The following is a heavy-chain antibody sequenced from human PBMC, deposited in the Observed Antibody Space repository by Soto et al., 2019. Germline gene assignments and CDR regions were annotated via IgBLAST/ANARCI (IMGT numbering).Heavy chain of an antibody. CDR3: AKSRGSGSYFNPSDAFDF. V-gene: IGHV3-23*01. D-gene: IGHD3-10*01. J-gene: IGHJ3*01. CDR2: ISGSGGGT. Sequence: EVQLLDSGGGLVQPGGSLRLSCAASGFTFSSYAMSWVGQAPGKGLEWVSSISGSGGGTYYADSVKGRFTISRDNSKNTLSLQMNSLRAEDTAVYYCAKSRGSGSYFNPSDAFDFWGQGTMVTVSS. CDR1: GFTFSSYA.